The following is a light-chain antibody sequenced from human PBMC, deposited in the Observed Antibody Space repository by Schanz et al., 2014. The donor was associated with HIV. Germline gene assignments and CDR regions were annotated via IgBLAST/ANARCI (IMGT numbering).Light chain of an antibody. CDR3: QHYGDSRGT. Sequence: PGERATLSCRASQSVGGSQLAWFQLKRGQPPRLLIYATSFRAVGIPDRFSGSGSETDFTLTISGLEPEDFAVYYCQHYGDSRGTFGGGTEVEIK. V-gene: IGKV3-20*01. J-gene: IGKJ4*01. CDR2: ATS. CDR1: QSVGGSQ.